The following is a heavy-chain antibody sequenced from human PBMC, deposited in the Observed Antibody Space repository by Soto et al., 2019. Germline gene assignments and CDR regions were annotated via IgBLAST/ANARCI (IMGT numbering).Heavy chain of an antibody. Sequence: SETLSLTCPVSGGSVSSGSYYWSWIRQPPGKGLEWIGYIYYTGSTNYNPSLKSRVTISVDTSKNQFSLKLSSVTAPDTAVYYCARGPAYYYDSSGYFAYWGHGTLVTVSS. D-gene: IGHD3-22*01. J-gene: IGHJ4*01. CDR3: ARGPAYYYDSSGYFAY. CDR1: GGSVSSGSYY. V-gene: IGHV4-61*01. CDR2: IYYTGST.